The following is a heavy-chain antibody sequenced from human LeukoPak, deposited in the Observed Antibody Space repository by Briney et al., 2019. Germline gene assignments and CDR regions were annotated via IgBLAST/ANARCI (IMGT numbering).Heavy chain of an antibody. CDR1: GFTFGDYV. V-gene: IGHV3-49*04. D-gene: IGHD4-23*01. CDR2: IRSKVYGGTT. J-gene: IGHJ4*02. CDR3: TRDYGGFDY. Sequence: PGRSLRLSCRSSGFTFGDYVMTWVRQAPGKGLEWVGFIRSKVYGGTTEYAASVKGRFIISRDDSKSIAYLQMNSLETEDTAVHYCTRDYGGFDYWGQGTLVTVSS.